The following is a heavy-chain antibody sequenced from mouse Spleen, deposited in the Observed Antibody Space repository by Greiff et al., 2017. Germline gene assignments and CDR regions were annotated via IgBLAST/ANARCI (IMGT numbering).Heavy chain of an antibody. CDR3: ASNKGSWFAY. V-gene: IGHV5-17*01. J-gene: IGHJ3*01. CDR1: GFTFSDYG. Sequence: EVKVEESGGGLVKPGGSLKLSCAASGFTFSDYGMHWVRQAPEKGLEWVAYISSGSSTIYYADTVKGRFTISRDNAKNTLFLQMTSLRSEDTAMYYCASNKGSWFAYWGQGTLVTVSA. CDR2: ISSGSSTI.